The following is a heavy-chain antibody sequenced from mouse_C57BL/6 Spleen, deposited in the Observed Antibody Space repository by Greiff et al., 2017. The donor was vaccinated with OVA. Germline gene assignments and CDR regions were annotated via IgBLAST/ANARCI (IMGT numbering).Heavy chain of an antibody. CDR2: INYDGSST. CDR1: GFPFSDYY. J-gene: IGHJ1*03. CDR3: ARDRGYYGSSYFDV. V-gene: IGHV5-16*01. D-gene: IGHD1-1*01. Sequence: EVMLVESEGGLVQPGSSMKLSCTASGFPFSDYYMAWVRQVPEKGLEWVANINYDGSSTYYLDSLKSRFIISRDNAKNILYLQMSSLKSEDTATYYCARDRGYYGSSYFDVWGTGTTVTVSS.